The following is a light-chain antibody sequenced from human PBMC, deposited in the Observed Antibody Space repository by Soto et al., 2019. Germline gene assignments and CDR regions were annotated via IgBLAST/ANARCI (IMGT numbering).Light chain of an antibody. Sequence: SVLGQPSSLSVSPGQSITISFTGTSSDVGAYNYVSWYQHHPGKVPKLLIYEVTNRPSGVSDRFSGSKSGNTASLTISGLQAEDEADYYCSSKRDSSTLFVFGTGTKVTVL. CDR2: EVT. V-gene: IGLV2-14*01. CDR3: SSKRDSSTLFV. CDR1: SSDVGAYNY. J-gene: IGLJ1*01.